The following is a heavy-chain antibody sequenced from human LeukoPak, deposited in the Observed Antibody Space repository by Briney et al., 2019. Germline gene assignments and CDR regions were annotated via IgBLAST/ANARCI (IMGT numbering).Heavy chain of an antibody. J-gene: IGHJ4*02. V-gene: IGHV1-69*04. CDR1: GGTFSSYT. Sequence: ASVKVSCKASGGTFSSYTISWVRQAPGQRLEWMGRIIPILGIANYAQKFQGRVTITADKSTSTAYMELSSLRSEAKAVYYCARDGWGVSDGYNSDYWGQGTLVTVSS. D-gene: IGHD5-24*01. CDR3: ARDGWGVSDGYNSDY. CDR2: IIPILGIA.